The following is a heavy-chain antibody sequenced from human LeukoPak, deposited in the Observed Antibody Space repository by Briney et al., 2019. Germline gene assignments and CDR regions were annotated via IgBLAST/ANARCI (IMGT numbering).Heavy chain of an antibody. Sequence: GESLKISCKCSGYSFTTYWIGWVRQMPGKGLEWMGIIYPGDSDTRYSPSFQGQVTILADKSISTAYLQWSSLKASDTAMYYCARLPGNLRPRTQALYYYYGMDVWGQGTTVTVSS. J-gene: IGHJ6*02. D-gene: IGHD1-26*01. V-gene: IGHV5-51*01. CDR1: GYSFTTYW. CDR2: IYPGDSDT. CDR3: ARLPGNLRPRTQALYYYYGMDV.